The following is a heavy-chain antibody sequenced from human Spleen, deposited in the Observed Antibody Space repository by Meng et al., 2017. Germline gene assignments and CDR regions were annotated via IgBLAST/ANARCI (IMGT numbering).Heavy chain of an antibody. Sequence: QLQLVQSGAEVKKPGASVKVSCKASGYTFTQHGISWVRQAPGQGLEWMGWISCYNGDTNYAQKFQGRVTMTTDTSTSTAYMDLRSLRSDDTAVYYCARDPSNSSGRYAYFDYWGQGTLVTVSS. CDR2: ISCYNGDT. D-gene: IGHD6-19*01. CDR1: GYTFTQHG. CDR3: ARDPSNSSGRYAYFDY. V-gene: IGHV1-18*01. J-gene: IGHJ4*02.